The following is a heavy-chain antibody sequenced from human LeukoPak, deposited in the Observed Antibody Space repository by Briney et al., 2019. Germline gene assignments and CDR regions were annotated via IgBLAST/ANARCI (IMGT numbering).Heavy chain of an antibody. CDR1: GFSFSGHW. CDR3: AYRNNFEY. CDR2: IKADGSEK. V-gene: IGHV3-7*05. J-gene: IGHJ4*02. D-gene: IGHD1-26*01. Sequence: PGGSLRLSCAASGFSFSGHWMNWVRQPPGKGLEWVANIKADGSEKYYVDSVKGRFTISRDDAKRTVDLQMDNLRAEDMAIYYCAYRNNFEYWGQGALVTVSS.